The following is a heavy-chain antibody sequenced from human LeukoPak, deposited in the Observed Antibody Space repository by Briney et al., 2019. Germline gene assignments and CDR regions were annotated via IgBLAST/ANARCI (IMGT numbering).Heavy chain of an antibody. CDR2: ISYDGSNR. D-gene: IGHD5-12*01. J-gene: IGHJ4*02. CDR3: AKETRGSYSDY. CDR1: GFTFSSSG. Sequence: GGXXRLSCAASGFTFSSSGMHWVRQAPGKGLEWVAFISYDGSNRYYADSVKGRFTISRDNSKNTLYLQMNSLRAEDTAVYYCAKETRGSYSDYWGQGTLVTVSS. V-gene: IGHV3-30*02.